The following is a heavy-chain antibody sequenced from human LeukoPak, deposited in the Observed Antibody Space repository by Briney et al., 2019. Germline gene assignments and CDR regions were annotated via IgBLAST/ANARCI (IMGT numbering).Heavy chain of an antibody. Sequence: PGGSLRLSCVASGFTFSSYAMSGVRQAPGKGLEWVSTISGTGGTTYYADSVKGRFTISRDSSKNTLYLQMNSLRAEDTAVYYCARPRGAAAGTFGFDPWGQGTLVTVSS. V-gene: IGHV3-23*01. CDR1: GFTFSSYA. CDR3: ARPRGAAAGTFGFDP. CDR2: ISGTGGTT. J-gene: IGHJ5*02. D-gene: IGHD6-13*01.